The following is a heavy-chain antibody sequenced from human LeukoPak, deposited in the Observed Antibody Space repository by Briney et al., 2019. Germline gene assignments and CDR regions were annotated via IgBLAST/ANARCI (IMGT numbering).Heavy chain of an antibody. Sequence: PGGSLRLSCAASGFTFSSYAMSWVRQAPGKGLEWVSAISGSGGSTYYADSVKGRFTISRDNSKNTLYLQMNSLRAEDTAVYYCAKDRASTSWGYYFDYWGQGTLVTVSS. CDR2: ISGSGGST. J-gene: IGHJ4*02. D-gene: IGHD2-2*01. V-gene: IGHV3-23*01. CDR1: GFTFSSYA. CDR3: AKDRASTSWGYYFDY.